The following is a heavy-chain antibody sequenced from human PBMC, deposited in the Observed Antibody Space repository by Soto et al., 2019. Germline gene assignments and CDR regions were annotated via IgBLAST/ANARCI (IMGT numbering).Heavy chain of an antibody. D-gene: IGHD6-13*01. V-gene: IGHV3-23*01. CDR2: ISGSGDST. Sequence: GSLRLSCAASGFTFSSYAMNWVRQDPGKGLEWVSVISGSGDSTYYADSVKGRFTISRDNSKNTLYLQMNSLRAEDTAVYYCARRGPGTYFDYWGQGTLVTVSS. CDR1: GFTFSSYA. CDR3: ARRGPGTYFDY. J-gene: IGHJ4*02.